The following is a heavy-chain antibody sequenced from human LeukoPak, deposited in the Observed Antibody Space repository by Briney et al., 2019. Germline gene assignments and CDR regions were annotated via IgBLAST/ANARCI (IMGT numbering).Heavy chain of an antibody. CDR3: ARELNESGSRDFDY. J-gene: IGHJ4*02. V-gene: IGHV4-4*07. Sequence: SETLSLTCTVSGGSISSYSWSWIRQPAGKGLEWIGRVFTSGSTNYNPSLKSRVTMSVDTSKKQFSLKLTSVTAADTAVYYCARELNESGSRDFDYWGQGALVTVSS. CDR2: VFTSGST. CDR1: GGSISSYS. D-gene: IGHD6-13*01.